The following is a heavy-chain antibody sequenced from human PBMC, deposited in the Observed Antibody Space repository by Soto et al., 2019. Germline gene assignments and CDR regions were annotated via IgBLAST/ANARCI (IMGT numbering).Heavy chain of an antibody. V-gene: IGHV1-58*02. CDR3: AATYYYDSNDYYFDAFDI. J-gene: IGHJ3*02. CDR2: IVVGSGNT. D-gene: IGHD3-22*01. Sequence: QMHLVQSGPEVKKPGTSVKVSCKASGFTFSTSAMQWVRQARGQRLEWIGWIVVGSGNTNYAQKFQERVTITRDMSTSTAYMELSSLSSEDTAVYYCAATYYYDSNDYYFDAFDIWGQGTMVTVSS. CDR1: GFTFSTSA.